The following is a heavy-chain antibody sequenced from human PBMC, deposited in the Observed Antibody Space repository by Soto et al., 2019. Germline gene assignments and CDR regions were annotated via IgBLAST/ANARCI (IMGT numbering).Heavy chain of an antibody. V-gene: IGHV1-69*02. Sequence: QVQLVQSGAEVKKPGSSVNVSCKPSGGIFSTYTFSWVRQAPGQGLEWMGRIIPVLGITNSTQKFQGRVTITADKSTSTVYTKLSCLRSEYTAMYYCATQRHWGQGTRVNVSS. D-gene: IGHD1-1*01. J-gene: IGHJ4*02. CDR1: GGIFSTYT. CDR3: ATQRH. CDR2: IIPVLGIT.